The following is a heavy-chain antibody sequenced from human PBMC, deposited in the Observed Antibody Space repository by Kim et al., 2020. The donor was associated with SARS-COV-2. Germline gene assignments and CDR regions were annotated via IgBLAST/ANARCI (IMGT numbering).Heavy chain of an antibody. J-gene: IGHJ4*02. V-gene: IGHV3-43*01. CDR3: AKDSGWHRTYYFDY. Sequence: GGSLRLSCAASGFTFDDYTMHWVRQAPGKGLEWVSLISWDGGSTYYADSVKGRFTISRDNSKNSLYLQMNSLRTEDTALYYCAKDSGWHRTYYFDYWGQGTLVTVSS. CDR2: ISWDGGST. D-gene: IGHD6-19*01. CDR1: GFTFDDYT.